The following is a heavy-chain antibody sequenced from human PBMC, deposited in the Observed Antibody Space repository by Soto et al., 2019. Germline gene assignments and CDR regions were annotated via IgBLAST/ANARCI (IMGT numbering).Heavy chain of an antibody. J-gene: IGHJ4*02. CDR3: ARGRYGDY. Sequence: QVHLVQSGAEVKKPGASVKVSCKGSGYAFTTYGITWVRQAPGQGLEWMGWISAHHGNTNYAQKIQGRVTVTRDTSTSTAYMELSSLRSDDTAVYYCARGRYGDYWGQGALVNVSS. CDR2: ISAHHGNT. CDR1: GYAFTTYG. D-gene: IGHD1-1*01. V-gene: IGHV1-18*01.